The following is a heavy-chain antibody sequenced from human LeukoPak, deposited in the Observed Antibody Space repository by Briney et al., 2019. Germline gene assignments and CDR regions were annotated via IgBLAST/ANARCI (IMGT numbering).Heavy chain of an antibody. CDR1: GYTFTGYY. J-gene: IGHJ4*02. CDR2: INPNSGGT. Sequence: GASVKVSCKASGYTFTGYYMHWVRQAPGQGLEWMGWINPNSGGTNYAQKFQGRVIMTRDTSISTAYMELSRLRSDDTAVYYCARALWFGELYFDYWGQGTLVTVSS. V-gene: IGHV1-2*02. D-gene: IGHD3-10*01. CDR3: ARALWFGELYFDY.